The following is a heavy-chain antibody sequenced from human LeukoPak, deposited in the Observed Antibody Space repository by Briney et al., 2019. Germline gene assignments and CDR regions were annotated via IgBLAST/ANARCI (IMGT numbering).Heavy chain of an antibody. CDR2: IYYSGST. D-gene: IGHD6-13*01. Sequence: TSETLSLTCTVSGGSISTGYWSWIRQPPGKGLEWIGYIYYSGSTNYNPSLKSRVTISVDTSKNQFSLKLSSATAADTALYYCVKTGEGYHSSWPGDYFDYWGQGTLVTVSS. J-gene: IGHJ4*02. V-gene: IGHV4-59*01. CDR1: GGSISTGY. CDR3: VKTGEGYHSSWPGDYFDY.